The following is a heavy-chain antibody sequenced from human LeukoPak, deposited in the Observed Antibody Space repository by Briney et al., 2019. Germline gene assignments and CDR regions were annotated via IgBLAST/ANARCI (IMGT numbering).Heavy chain of an antibody. V-gene: IGHV4-34*01. D-gene: IGHD3-10*01. J-gene: IGHJ4*02. Sequence: PSETLSLTCAVYGGSFSGYYWSWIRQPPGKGLEWIGEINHSGSTNYNPSLKSRVTISVDTSKNQFSLKLSSVTAADTAVYYCARVASFTMVRGVIIPPYYFDYWGQGTLVTVSS. CDR1: GGSFSGYY. CDR3: ARVASFTMVRGVIIPPYYFDY. CDR2: INHSGST.